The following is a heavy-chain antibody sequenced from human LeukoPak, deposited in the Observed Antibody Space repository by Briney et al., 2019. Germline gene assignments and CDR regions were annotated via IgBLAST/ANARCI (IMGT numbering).Heavy chain of an antibody. J-gene: IGHJ4*02. CDR1: GFTFSSYA. Sequence: GGSLRLSCAASGFTFSSYAMSWVRQAPGKGLEWVAVISYDGSNKYYADSVKGRFTISRDNSKNTLYLQMNSLRAEDTAVYYCAKDASHSSGWYSYFDYWGQGTLVTVSS. D-gene: IGHD6-19*01. CDR2: ISYDGSNK. CDR3: AKDASHSSGWYSYFDY. V-gene: IGHV3-30*18.